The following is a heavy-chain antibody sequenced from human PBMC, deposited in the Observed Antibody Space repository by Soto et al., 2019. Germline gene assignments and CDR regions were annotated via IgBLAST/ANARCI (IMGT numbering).Heavy chain of an antibody. V-gene: IGHV3-30*18. Sequence: GGSLRLSCAASGFTFSSYGMHWVRQAPGKGLEWVAVISYDGSNKYYADSVKGRFTISRDNSKNTLYLQMNSLRAEDTAVYYCAKVGGYSNPRGFEYYYYGMDVWGQGTTVTVSS. CDR2: ISYDGSNK. CDR1: GFTFSSYG. J-gene: IGHJ6*02. D-gene: IGHD4-4*01. CDR3: AKVGGYSNPRGFEYYYYGMDV.